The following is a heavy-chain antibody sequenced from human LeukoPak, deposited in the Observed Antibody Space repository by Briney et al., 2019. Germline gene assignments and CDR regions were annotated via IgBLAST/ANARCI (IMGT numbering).Heavy chain of an antibody. J-gene: IGHJ4*02. Sequence: GGSLRLSCAASGFTLDDHGMSWVRQAPGKGLEWVSGINWNGGSTGYADSVKGRFTISRDNAKNSLYLQMNSLRAEDTALYYCAVYCSRTPCRFDYWGQGTLVTVSS. CDR2: INWNGGST. V-gene: IGHV3-20*04. D-gene: IGHD2-2*01. CDR1: GFTLDDHG. CDR3: AVYCSRTPCRFDY.